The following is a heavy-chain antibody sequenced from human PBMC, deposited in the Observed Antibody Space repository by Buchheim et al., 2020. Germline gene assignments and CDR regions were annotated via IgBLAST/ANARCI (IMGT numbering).Heavy chain of an antibody. D-gene: IGHD2-2*01. J-gene: IGHJ4*02. CDR2: ISSSSSYT. V-gene: IGHV3-11*05. CDR3: ARLESWDIVVPAGYFDY. CDR1: GFTFSDYY. Sequence: QVQLVESGGGLVKPGGSLRLSCAASGFTFSDYYMSWIRQAPGKGLEWVSYISSSSSYTNYADSVKGRFTISRDNAKNSPYLQMNSLRAEDTAVYYCARLESWDIVVPAGYFDYWGQGTL.